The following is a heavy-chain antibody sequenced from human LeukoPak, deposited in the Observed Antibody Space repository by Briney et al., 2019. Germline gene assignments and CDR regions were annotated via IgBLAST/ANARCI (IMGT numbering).Heavy chain of an antibody. Sequence: GASVKVSCKASGGTFSSYAISWVRQAPGQGLEWMGGIIPIFGTANYAQKFQGRVTITTDESTSTAYMELSSLRSEDTAVYYCTRVHYSNYFRSYYYMDVWGKGTTVTVSS. J-gene: IGHJ6*03. CDR1: GGTFSSYA. CDR3: TRVHYSNYFRSYYYMDV. D-gene: IGHD4-11*01. CDR2: IIPIFGTA. V-gene: IGHV1-69*05.